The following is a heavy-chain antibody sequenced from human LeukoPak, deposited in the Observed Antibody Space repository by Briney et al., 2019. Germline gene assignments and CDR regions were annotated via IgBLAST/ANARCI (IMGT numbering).Heavy chain of an antibody. CDR3: ARDGGGGMIVVVTYFDY. Sequence: SENLSLTCTVSGGSISSSSYYWGWIRQPPGKGLEWIGSIYYSGSTYYNPSLKSRVTISVDTSKNQFSLKLSSVTAADTAVYYCARDGGGGMIVVVTYFDYWGQGTLVTVSS. CDR1: GGSISSSSYY. D-gene: IGHD3-22*01. J-gene: IGHJ4*02. V-gene: IGHV4-39*07. CDR2: IYYSGST.